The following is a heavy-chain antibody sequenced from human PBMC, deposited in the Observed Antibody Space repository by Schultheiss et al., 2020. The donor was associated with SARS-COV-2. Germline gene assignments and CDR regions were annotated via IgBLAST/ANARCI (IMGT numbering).Heavy chain of an antibody. J-gene: IGHJ4*02. CDR1: GGSISSSSYY. V-gene: IGHV2-26*01. Sequence: ETLSLTCTVSGGSISSSSYYWSWIRQPPGKALEWLAHIFSNDEKSYSTSLKSRLTISKDTSKSQVVLTMTNMDPVDTATYFCARIGGAGRYFDYWGQGTLVTVSS. CDR2: IFSNDEK. D-gene: IGHD6-19*01. CDR3: ARIGGAGRYFDY.